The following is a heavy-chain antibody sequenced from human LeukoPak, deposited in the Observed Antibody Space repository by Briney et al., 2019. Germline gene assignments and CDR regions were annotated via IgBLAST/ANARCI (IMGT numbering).Heavy chain of an antibody. D-gene: IGHD2-2*01. CDR2: IYYSGST. Sequence: SGTLSLTCTVSGGSISSSSYYWGWIRQPPGKGLEWIGSIYYSGSTYYNPSLKSRVTISVDTSKNQFSLKLSSVTAADTAVYYCAREDDYCSSTSCYRWFDPWGQGTLVTVSS. V-gene: IGHV4-39*07. CDR1: GGSISSSSYY. J-gene: IGHJ5*02. CDR3: AREDDYCSSTSCYRWFDP.